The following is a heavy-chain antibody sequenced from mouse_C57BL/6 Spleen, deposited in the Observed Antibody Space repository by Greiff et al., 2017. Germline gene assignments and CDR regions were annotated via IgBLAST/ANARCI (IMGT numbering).Heavy chain of an antibody. D-gene: IGHD1-1*01. Sequence: QVQLQQPGAELVMPGASVKLSCKASGYTFTSYWMHWVKQRPGQGLEWIGEIDPSDSYTNYNQKFKGKSTLTVDKSSSTAYMQLSSLTSEDSAVYYCEREGRGGSSSYYDMDYWGQGTSVTVSS. CDR3: EREGRGGSSSYYDMDY. V-gene: IGHV1-69*01. CDR2: IDPSDSYT. J-gene: IGHJ4*01. CDR1: GYTFTSYW.